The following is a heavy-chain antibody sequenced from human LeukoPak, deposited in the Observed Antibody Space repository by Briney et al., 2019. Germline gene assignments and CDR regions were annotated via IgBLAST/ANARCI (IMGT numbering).Heavy chain of an antibody. CDR1: GYTFTSYG. D-gene: IGHD2-2*01. V-gene: IGHV1-18*01. CDR3: ARDKWYPRAEYFQH. CDR2: TSAYNGNT. Sequence: ASVKVSCKASGYTFTSYGISWVRQAPGQGLEWMGWTSAYNGNTNYAQKLQGRVTMTTDTSTSTAYMELRSLRSDDTAVYYCARDKWYPRAEYFQHWGQGTLVTVSS. J-gene: IGHJ1*01.